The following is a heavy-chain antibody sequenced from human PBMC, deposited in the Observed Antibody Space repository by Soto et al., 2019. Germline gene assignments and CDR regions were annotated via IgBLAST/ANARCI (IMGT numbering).Heavy chain of an antibody. CDR1: GVTFSSYG. Sequence: QVQLVESGGGVGQPGRSLRLSCAASGVTFSSYGMHWVRQAPGKGLEWVAVISSDGSNKYYADSVKGRFTISRDNSKNTLYLQMNSLRAEDTAVYYCAKEVDDGYHPQEMKSWGQGTLVPVSS. D-gene: IGHD5-12*01. J-gene: IGHJ5*02. V-gene: IGHV3-30*18. CDR2: ISSDGSNK. CDR3: AKEVDDGYHPQEMKS.